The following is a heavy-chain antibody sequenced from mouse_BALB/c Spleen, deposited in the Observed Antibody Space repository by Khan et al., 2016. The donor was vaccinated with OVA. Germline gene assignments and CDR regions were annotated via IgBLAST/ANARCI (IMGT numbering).Heavy chain of an antibody. CDR2: MSSGGDYT. CDR1: GFTFSSYS. V-gene: IGHV5-6*01. CDR3: ASHLTGSFAF. J-gene: IGHJ3*01. D-gene: IGHD4-1*01. Sequence: EVELVESGGDLVKPGGSLKLSCAASGFTFSSYSLSWVRQIPDKSLKWVATMSSGGDYTYYPDGVKGRFTISRDNAKNTLYLQMSSLKSEDTAMYYCASHLTGSFAFWGQGTLVTVSA.